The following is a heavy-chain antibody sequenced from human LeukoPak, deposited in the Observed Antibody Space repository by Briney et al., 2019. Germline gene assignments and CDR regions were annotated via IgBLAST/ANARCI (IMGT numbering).Heavy chain of an antibody. V-gene: IGHV3-23*01. CDR1: GFTFSSYA. CDR2: ISGSGGST. D-gene: IGHD5-12*01. CDR3: AKHSAQRSVDIVATMGV. Sequence: PGGSLRLSCAASGFTFSSYAMNWVRQAPGKGLEWVSTISGSGGSTYYADSVKGRFTISRDNSKNTLYLQMNSLRAEDTAVYYCAKHSAQRSVDIVATMGVWGQGTLVTVSS. J-gene: IGHJ4*02.